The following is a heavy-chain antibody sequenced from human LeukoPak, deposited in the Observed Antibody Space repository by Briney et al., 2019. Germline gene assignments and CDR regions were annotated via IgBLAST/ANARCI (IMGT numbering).Heavy chain of an antibody. CDR2: INPNSGGT. D-gene: IGHD1-26*01. J-gene: IGHJ4*02. CDR3: ARGSIVGATFDYFDY. V-gene: IGHV1-2*02. CDR1: GYTFTGYY. Sequence: ASVKVFCKASGYTFTGYYMHWVRQAPGQGLEWMGWINPNSGGTNYAQKFQGRVTMTRDTSISTAYMELSRLRSDDTAVYYCARGSIVGATFDYFDYWGQGTLVTVSS.